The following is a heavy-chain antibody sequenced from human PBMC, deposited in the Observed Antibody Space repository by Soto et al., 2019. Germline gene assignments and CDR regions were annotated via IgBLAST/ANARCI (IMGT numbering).Heavy chain of an antibody. CDR2: ISGSGGTI. D-gene: IGHD2-21*01. CDR3: ARGYSAIEY. CDR1: GFTFTDDY. V-gene: IGHV3-11*01. J-gene: IGHJ4*02. Sequence: QVQLVESGGGLVKPGGSLRLSCAASGFTFTDDYMTWVRQAPGKGLEWISYISGSGGTIYYADSVKGRFTISRDNAKTSLYLQMNTLRAEDSALYYCARGYSAIEYWGQGTPFTVSS.